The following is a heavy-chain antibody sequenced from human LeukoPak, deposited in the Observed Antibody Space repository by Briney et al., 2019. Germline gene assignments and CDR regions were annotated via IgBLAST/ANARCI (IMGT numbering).Heavy chain of an antibody. CDR2: ISSFGRTI. CDR1: GFTFSSYS. J-gene: IGHJ4*02. D-gene: IGHD3-3*01. Sequence: PGGSLRLSCAASGFTFSSYSMSWVRQAPGKGLAWLSYISSFGRTIYYADSVKGRFTVSRDNAKNSLFLQMNNLRAEDTAVYYCAKVPDYWSGTAIGHWGQGTLITVSS. V-gene: IGHV3-48*01. CDR3: AKVPDYWSGTAIGH.